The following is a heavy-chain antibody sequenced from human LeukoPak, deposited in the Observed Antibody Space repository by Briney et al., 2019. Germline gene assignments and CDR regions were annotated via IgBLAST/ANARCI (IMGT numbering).Heavy chain of an antibody. D-gene: IGHD6-19*01. CDR2: INPNSGGT. CDR3: ARRRVAVAGFDP. CDR1: GYTFTGYY. J-gene: IGHJ5*02. V-gene: IGHV1-2*02. Sequence: ASVKVSCKASGYTFTGYYMHWVRQAPGQGREWMGWINPNSGGTNYAQKFQGRVTMTRDTSISTAYMELSRLRSVDTAVYYCARRRVAVAGFDPWGQGTLVTVSS.